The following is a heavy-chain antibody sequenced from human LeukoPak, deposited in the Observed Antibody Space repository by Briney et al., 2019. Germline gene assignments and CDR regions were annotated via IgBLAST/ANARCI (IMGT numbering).Heavy chain of an antibody. CDR1: GGSFSGYY. Sequence: PSETLSLTCAVYGGSFSGYYWSWIRQPPGKGLEWIGEINHSGSTNYNPSLKSRVTISVDTSKNQFSLKLSSVTAADTAVYYCARVGLAVAADYWGQEPWSPSPQ. CDR2: INHSGST. V-gene: IGHV4-34*01. CDR3: ARVGLAVAADY. D-gene: IGHD6-19*01. J-gene: IGHJ4*01.